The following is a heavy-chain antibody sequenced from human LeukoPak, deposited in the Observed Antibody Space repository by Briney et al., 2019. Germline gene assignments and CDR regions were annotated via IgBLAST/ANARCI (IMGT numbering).Heavy chain of an antibody. D-gene: IGHD3-22*01. V-gene: IGHV1-69*13. CDR2: IIPIFGTA. J-gene: IGHJ5*02. Sequence: ASVKVSCKASGYTFTGYYMHWVRQAPGQGLEWMGGIIPIFGTANYAQKFQGRVTITADESTSTAYMELSSLRSEDTAVYYCARDRGYYYDSSGSLGFDPWGQGTLVTVSS. CDR1: GYTFTGYY. CDR3: ARDRGYYYDSSGSLGFDP.